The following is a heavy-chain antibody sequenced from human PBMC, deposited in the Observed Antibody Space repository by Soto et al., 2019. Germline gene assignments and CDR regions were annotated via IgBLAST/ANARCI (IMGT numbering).Heavy chain of an antibody. Sequence: QVQLVQSGAEVKKPGASVKVYCKASGYTFTSYGISWVRQAPGQGLEWMGWISAYNGNTNYAQKLQDRVTMTTDTSPSTAYMELRSLRSVDTAVYYCATRPYSSSWYYFDYWGQGTLVTVSS. CDR3: ATRPYSSSWYYFDY. CDR1: GYTFTSYG. CDR2: ISAYNGNT. D-gene: IGHD6-13*01. J-gene: IGHJ4*02. V-gene: IGHV1-18*01.